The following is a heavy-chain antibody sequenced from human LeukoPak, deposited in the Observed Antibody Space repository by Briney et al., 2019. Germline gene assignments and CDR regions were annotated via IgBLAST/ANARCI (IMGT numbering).Heavy chain of an antibody. CDR2: ISSSSSTI. Sequence: GGSLRLSCAASGFTFSSYSMNWVRQAPGKGLEWVSYISSSSSTIYYADSVKGRFTISRDNAKNSLYLQMNSLRAEDTAVYYCARGGGYSYGCFDYWGQGTLATVSS. CDR1: GFTFSSYS. J-gene: IGHJ4*02. D-gene: IGHD5-18*01. V-gene: IGHV3-48*01. CDR3: ARGGGYSYGCFDY.